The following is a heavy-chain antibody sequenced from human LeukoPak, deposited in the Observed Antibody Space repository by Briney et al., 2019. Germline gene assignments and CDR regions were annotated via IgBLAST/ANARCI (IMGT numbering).Heavy chain of an antibody. V-gene: IGHV4-4*02. CDR2: ISLTGLT. CDR1: GGSISNTNW. Sequence: SETLSRTCGVSGGSISNTNWWSWVRQPPGQGLEWIGEISLTGLTHYNPSLESRVTVSLDKSKNQLSLNLTSVTAADTAVYYCSRENGAFSPFGYWGQGTLVTVLS. J-gene: IGHJ4*02. D-gene: IGHD2-8*01. CDR3: SRENGAFSPFGY.